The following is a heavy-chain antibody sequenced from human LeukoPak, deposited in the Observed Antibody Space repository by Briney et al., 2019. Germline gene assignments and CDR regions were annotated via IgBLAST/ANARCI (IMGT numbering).Heavy chain of an antibody. CDR1: GGSISSGDYY. CDR2: IYYSGST. Sequence: SETLSLTCTVSGGSISSGDYYWSWIRQPPGKGLEWIGYIYYSGSTYYNPSLKSRVTISVDTSKNQFSLKLSSVTAADTAVYYCATRYDFWSGYDYWGQGTLVTVSS. CDR3: ATRYDFWSGYDY. J-gene: IGHJ4*02. D-gene: IGHD3-3*01. V-gene: IGHV4-30-4*08.